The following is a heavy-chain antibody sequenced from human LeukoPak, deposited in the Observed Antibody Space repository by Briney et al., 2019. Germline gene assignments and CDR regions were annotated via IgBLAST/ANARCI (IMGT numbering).Heavy chain of an antibody. J-gene: IGHJ4*02. D-gene: IGHD1-26*01. CDR2: INPNSGGT. CDR3: ARGSAVGATESLGFDY. Sequence: ASVKVSRKASGHTFTGYYMHWVRQAPGQGLEWMGWINPNSGGTNYAQKFQGRVTMTRDTSISTAYMELSRLRSDDTAVYYCARGSAVGATESLGFDYWGQGNPVTVSS. V-gene: IGHV1-2*02. CDR1: GHTFTGYY.